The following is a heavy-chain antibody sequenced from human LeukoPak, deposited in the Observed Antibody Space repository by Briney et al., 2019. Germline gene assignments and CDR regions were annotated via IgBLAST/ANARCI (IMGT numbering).Heavy chain of an antibody. Sequence: GGSLRLSCAASGFTFSSYGMHWIRQAPGKGLEWVAVIWYDGSNKYYADSVKGRFTISRDNSKNTLYLQMNSLRAEDTAVYYCAKDSGLRDSTERGLFDYWGQGTLVTVSS. D-gene: IGHD3-16*01. V-gene: IGHV3-33*06. CDR1: GFTFSSYG. CDR2: IWYDGSNK. J-gene: IGHJ4*02. CDR3: AKDSGLRDSTERGLFDY.